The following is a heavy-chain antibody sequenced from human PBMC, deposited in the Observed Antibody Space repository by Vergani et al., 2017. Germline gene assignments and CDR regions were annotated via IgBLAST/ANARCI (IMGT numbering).Heavy chain of an antibody. V-gene: IGHV3-9*01. CDR3: APGGIVATIFDY. Sequence: EVQLVESGGGLVQPGRSLRLSCAASGFTFDDYAMHWVRQAPGKGLEWVSGISWNSGSIGYADSVKGRFTISRDNAKNSLYLQMNSLRAEDTAVYYCAPGGIVATIFDYWGQGTLVTVSS. J-gene: IGHJ4*02. CDR1: GFTFDDYA. CDR2: ISWNSGSI. D-gene: IGHD5-12*01.